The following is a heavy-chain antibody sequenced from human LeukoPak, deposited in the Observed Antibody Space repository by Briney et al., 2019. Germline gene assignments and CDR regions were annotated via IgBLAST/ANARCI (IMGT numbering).Heavy chain of an antibody. J-gene: IGHJ4*02. V-gene: IGHV4-4*07. CDR2: IYTSGST. Sequence: PSETLSLTCTVSGGSISSYYWSWIRQPAGKGLEWIGRIYTSGSTNYNPSLKSRVTISVDTSKNQFSLKLSSVTAADTAVYYCARVIPSITIFGVVTPYYFDYWGQGTLVTVSS. D-gene: IGHD3-3*01. CDR1: GGSISSYY. CDR3: ARVIPSITIFGVVTPYYFDY.